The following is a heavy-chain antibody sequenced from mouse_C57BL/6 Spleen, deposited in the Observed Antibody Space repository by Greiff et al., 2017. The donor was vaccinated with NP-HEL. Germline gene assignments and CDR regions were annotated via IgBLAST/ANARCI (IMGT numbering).Heavy chain of an antibody. CDR3: TRDTRGSYYYGSLDY. V-gene: IGHV5-9-1*02. J-gene: IGHJ2*01. Sequence: EVKLVESGEGLVKPGGSLKLSCAASGFTFSSYAMSWVRQTPEKRLEWVAYISSGGDYIYYADTVKGRFTISRDNARNTLYLQMSSLKSEDTAMYYCTRDTRGSYYYGSLDYWGQGTTLTVSS. D-gene: IGHD1-1*01. CDR1: GFTFSSYA. CDR2: ISSGGDYI.